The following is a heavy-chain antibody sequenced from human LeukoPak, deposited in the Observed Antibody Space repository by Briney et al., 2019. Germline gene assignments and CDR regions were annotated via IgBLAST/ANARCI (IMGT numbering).Heavy chain of an antibody. J-gene: IGHJ4*01. CDR2: IGGGGGST. CDR1: GFTFSIYA. D-gene: IGHD3-22*01. V-gene: IGHV3-23*01. Sequence: GGSLTLSCAPSGFTFSIYAVNWVRQAPGKGLEWVSAIGGGGGSTFYADSVKGRFTISRDNSKNTLYLQMNSLRAEDTAVYFCAKPRADGSGFCDWGPGALVTVSS. CDR3: AKPRADGSGFCD.